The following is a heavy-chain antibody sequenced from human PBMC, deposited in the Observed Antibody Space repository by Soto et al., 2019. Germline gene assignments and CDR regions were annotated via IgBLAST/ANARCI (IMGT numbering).Heavy chain of an antibody. CDR2: IYYSGST. J-gene: IGHJ4*02. CDR3: ARLSYSGSYLVFFDY. V-gene: IGHV4-39*01. CDR1: GGSISSSSYY. Sequence: QLQLQESGPGLVKPSETLSLTCTVSGGSISSSSYYWGWIRQPPGKGLEWIGSIYYSGSTYYNPSLKSRVTISVDTSKNQFSLKLSSVTAADTAVYYCARLSYSGSYLVFFDYWGQGTLVTVSS. D-gene: IGHD1-26*01.